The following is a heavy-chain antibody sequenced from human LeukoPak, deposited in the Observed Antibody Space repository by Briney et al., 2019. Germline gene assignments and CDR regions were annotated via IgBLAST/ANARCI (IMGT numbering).Heavy chain of an antibody. Sequence: SETLSLTCTVSGGSISGYYWSWIRQSAGKGLEWIGRIYSSGTTNYNPSLRSRVSMSVDTPNNQFSLNLDSVTAADSAVYYCAKYTFGSDYFAYWGRGTLVTVSS. J-gene: IGHJ4*02. CDR3: AKYTFGSDYFAY. CDR2: IYSSGTT. CDR1: GGSISGYY. V-gene: IGHV4-4*07. D-gene: IGHD5-18*01.